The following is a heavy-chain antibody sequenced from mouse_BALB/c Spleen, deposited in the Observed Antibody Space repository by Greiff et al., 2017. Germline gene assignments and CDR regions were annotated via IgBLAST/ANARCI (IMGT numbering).Heavy chain of an antibody. V-gene: IGHV5-6-5*01. Sequence: EVKLVESGGGLVKPGGSLKLSCAASGFTFSSYAMSWVRQTPEKRLEWVASISSGGSTYYPDSVKGRFTISRDNAKNNLYLQMSSLKSEDTAMYYCARGGYDDAMDYWGQGTSVTVSS. CDR3: ARGGYDDAMDY. D-gene: IGHD2-14*01. CDR2: ISSGGST. J-gene: IGHJ4*01. CDR1: GFTFSSYA.